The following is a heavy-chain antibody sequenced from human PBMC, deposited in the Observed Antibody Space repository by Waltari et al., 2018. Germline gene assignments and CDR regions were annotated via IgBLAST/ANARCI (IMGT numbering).Heavy chain of an antibody. Sequence: EVQLVESGGGLVKPGGSLRLSCAASGFTFSSYSMNWVRQAPGKGLEGVSSISSSSSYIYYTDSVKGRFTISRDNAKNSLYLQMNSLRAEDTAVYYCARDRLGGGDYWGQGTLVTVSS. V-gene: IGHV3-21*01. D-gene: IGHD3-10*01. CDR1: GFTFSSYS. CDR3: ARDRLGGGDY. J-gene: IGHJ4*02. CDR2: ISSSSSYI.